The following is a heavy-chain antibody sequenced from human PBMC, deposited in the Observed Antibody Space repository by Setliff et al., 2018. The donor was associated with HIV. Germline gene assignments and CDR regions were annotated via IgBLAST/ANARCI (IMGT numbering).Heavy chain of an antibody. CDR3: ARTWGAGVTGYWFEP. CDR2: MNPNSGNT. D-gene: IGHD3-9*01. Sequence: ASVKVSCKASGYTFTKFDINWVRQDTGQGLEWIGWMNPNSGNTGFAQKFQGRVTMTKNTSISTAYMELRSLRSEDTAVYFCARTWGAGVTGYWFEPWGQGTRVTVSS. J-gene: IGHJ5*02. CDR1: GYTFTKFD. V-gene: IGHV1-8*01.